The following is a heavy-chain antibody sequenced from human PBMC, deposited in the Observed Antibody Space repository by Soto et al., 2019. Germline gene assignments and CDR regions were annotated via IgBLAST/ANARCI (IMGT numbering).Heavy chain of an antibody. D-gene: IGHD2-15*01. V-gene: IGHV1-69*13. J-gene: IGHJ4*02. CDR2: IIPIFGTA. CDR3: AAGYCSGGSCYPCRYYFDY. Sequence: GASVKVSCKASGGTFSSYAISWVRQAPGQGLEWMGGIIPIFGTANYAQKFQGRVTITADESTSTAYMELSSLRSEDTAVYYCAAGYCSGGSCYPCRYYFDYWGQGTLVTVSS. CDR1: GGTFSSYA.